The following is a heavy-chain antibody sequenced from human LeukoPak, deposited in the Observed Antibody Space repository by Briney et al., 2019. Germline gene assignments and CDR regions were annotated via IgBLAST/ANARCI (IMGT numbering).Heavy chain of an antibody. D-gene: IGHD5-18*01. CDR2: IYYSGST. Sequence: SETLSLTCTVSGGSISSYYWSWIRQPPGKGLEWIGYIYYSGSTNYNPSLKSRVTISVDTSKNQFSLKLSSVTAADTAVYYCARAKRVDTAMVRSFDYWGKGTLVTVSS. J-gene: IGHJ4*02. V-gene: IGHV4-59*01. CDR3: ARAKRVDTAMVRSFDY. CDR1: GGSISSYY.